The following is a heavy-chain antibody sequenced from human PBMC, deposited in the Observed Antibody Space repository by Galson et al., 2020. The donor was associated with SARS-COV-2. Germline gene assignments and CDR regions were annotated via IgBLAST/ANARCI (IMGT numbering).Heavy chain of an antibody. CDR1: GGSISSGAYY. V-gene: IGHV4-31*11. CDR3: ARDRYGSGSPFDY. CDR2: IYSDGST. J-gene: IGHJ4*02. Sequence: TLSLTCAVSGGSISSGAYYWSWIRQQPGKGLEWIGYIYSDGSTYYNPSLKSRFIISLDTSKNQFSLKVSSVTAADTAVYYCARDRYGSGSPFDYWGQGTLVTVSS. D-gene: IGHD3-10*01.